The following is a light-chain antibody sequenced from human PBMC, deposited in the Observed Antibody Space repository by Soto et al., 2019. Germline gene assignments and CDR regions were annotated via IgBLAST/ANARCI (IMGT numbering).Light chain of an antibody. V-gene: IGKV3-20*01. CDR2: AAS. CDR3: QQYGSSPVT. CDR1: ENVINSN. J-gene: IGKJ4*01. Sequence: EIVLTQSPGTLSLSPGERATLSCRASENVINSNLGWYQQKPGQAPRLLIFAASTRATGIPDRFSGSGSGTDFTLTISRLEPEDFAVYHCQQYGSSPVTFGVGTKVEIK.